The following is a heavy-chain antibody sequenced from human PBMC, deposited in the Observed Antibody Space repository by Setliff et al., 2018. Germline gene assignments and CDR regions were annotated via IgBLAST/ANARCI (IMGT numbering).Heavy chain of an antibody. Sequence: ASVKVSCKASGYTFTNYYINWVRQAPGQGLEWMGIINPRAGTTSYAQKLQGRVTMTRDTSTNTVYMELSSLRSEDTAVYYCARGGSPDCSTAGCRYGDYVYWGQGTQGPSPQ. J-gene: IGHJ4*02. CDR3: ARGGSPDCSTAGCRYGDYVY. CDR1: GYTFTNYY. CDR2: INPRAGTT. D-gene: IGHD2-2*01. V-gene: IGHV1-46*03.